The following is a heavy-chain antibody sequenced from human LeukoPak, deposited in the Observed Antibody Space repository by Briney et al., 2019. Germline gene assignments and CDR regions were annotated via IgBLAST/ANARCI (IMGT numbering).Heavy chain of an antibody. CDR1: GGTFSSYA. CDR3: ARAGGYDLNWFDP. J-gene: IGHJ5*02. CDR2: IIPIFGTA. V-gene: IGHV1-69*05. Sequence: SVRVSCKASGGTFSSYAISWVRQAPGQGLEWMGGIIPIFGTANYAQKFQGRVTITTDESTSTAYMELSSLRSEDAAVYYCARAGGYDLNWFDPWGQGTLVTVSS. D-gene: IGHD5-12*01.